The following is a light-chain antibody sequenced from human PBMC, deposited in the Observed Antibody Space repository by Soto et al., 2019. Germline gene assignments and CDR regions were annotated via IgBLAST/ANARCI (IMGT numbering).Light chain of an antibody. CDR2: ATA. V-gene: IGKV1-27*01. J-gene: IGKJ1*01. CDR3: RNYYTDPEA. Sequence: DIQMTQSPSSLSASIGDRVTITCRASQVLSNYLAWYQQRPGELPNLLIYATAPLPSGGPSRFSGSGSVTDFALTSSSLQPEDVATYYCRNYYTDPEAFGQGTKVDIK. CDR1: QVLSNY.